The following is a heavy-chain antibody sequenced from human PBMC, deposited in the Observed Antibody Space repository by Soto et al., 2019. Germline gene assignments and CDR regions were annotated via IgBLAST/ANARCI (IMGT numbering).Heavy chain of an antibody. CDR2: ISGSGGST. CDR3: AKDQGYYDFWSGYNYFDS. Sequence: EVQLLESGGGLVQPGGSLRLSCAAYGFTFSSYAMSWVRQAPGKGLEWVSAISGSGGSTYYADSVKGRFTISRDNSKNTLYLQMNSLRAEDTAVYYCAKDQGYYDFWSGYNYFDSWGQGTLVTVSS. J-gene: IGHJ4*02. CDR1: GFTFSSYA. D-gene: IGHD3-3*01. V-gene: IGHV3-23*01.